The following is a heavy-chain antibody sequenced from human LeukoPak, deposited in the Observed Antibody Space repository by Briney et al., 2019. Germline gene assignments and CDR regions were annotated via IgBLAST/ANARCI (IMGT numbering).Heavy chain of an antibody. D-gene: IGHD2-15*01. Sequence: GGSLRLSCAASGFTFSSYSMNWVRQAPGKGLEWVSYISSSSSTIYYADSVKGRFTISRDNAKNSLYLQMNSLRAEDTAVYYCARKSSEGAFDIWGQATMVTVSS. CDR2: ISSSSSTI. CDR1: GFTFSSYS. CDR3: ARKSSEGAFDI. V-gene: IGHV3-48*01. J-gene: IGHJ3*02.